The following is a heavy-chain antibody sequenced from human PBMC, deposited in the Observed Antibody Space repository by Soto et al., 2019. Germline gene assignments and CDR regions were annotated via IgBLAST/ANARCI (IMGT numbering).Heavy chain of an antibody. CDR2: INSDGSST. CDR1: GFTFSSYW. Sequence: EVQLVESGGVLVQPGGPLRVSCAASGFTFSSYWMHWVRQAPGKGLVWVSRINSDGSSTSYADSVKGRFTISRDNAKNALHLQMNSLRAEDTAVYYCVGTSLVVAAATREDYWGQGTLVTVSS. D-gene: IGHD2-15*01. V-gene: IGHV3-74*01. CDR3: VGTSLVVAAATREDY. J-gene: IGHJ4*02.